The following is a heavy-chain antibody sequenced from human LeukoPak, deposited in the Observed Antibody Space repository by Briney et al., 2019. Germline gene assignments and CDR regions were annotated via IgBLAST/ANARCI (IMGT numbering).Heavy chain of an antibody. V-gene: IGHV1-2*02. D-gene: IGHD3-10*01. CDR1: GYTFTGYY. CDR3: ARGVSAITMVRGVIMGY. Sequence: ASVKVSCKASGYTFTGYYMHWVRQAPGQGLEWMGWINPNSGGTNYAQKFQGRVTMTRDTSISTAYMELSRLRSDDTAVYYCARGVSAITMVRGVIMGYWGQGTLVTVSS. CDR2: INPNSGGT. J-gene: IGHJ4*02.